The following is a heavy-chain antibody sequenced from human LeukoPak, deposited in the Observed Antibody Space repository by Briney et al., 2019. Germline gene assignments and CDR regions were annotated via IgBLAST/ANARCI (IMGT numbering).Heavy chain of an antibody. V-gene: IGHV4-30-4*01. CDR1: GGSISSGDYY. D-gene: IGHD3-22*01. Sequence: SETLSLTCTVSGGSISSGDYYWSWIRQPPGKGLEWIGYIYCSGSTYYNPSLKSRVTISVDTSKNQFSLKLSSVTAADTAVYYCAGTYYYDSSGYPGAWFDPWGQGTLVTVSS. CDR2: IYCSGST. CDR3: AGTYYYDSSGYPGAWFDP. J-gene: IGHJ5*02.